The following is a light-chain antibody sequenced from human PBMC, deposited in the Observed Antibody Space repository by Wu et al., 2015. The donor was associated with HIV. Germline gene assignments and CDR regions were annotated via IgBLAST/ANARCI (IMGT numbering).Light chain of an antibody. CDR3: QQYGSSPGYT. J-gene: IGKJ2*01. CDR2: AAS. Sequence: EIVLTQSPGILSLSPGERATLSCRASQSLSSSHLVWYQQKPGQAPRLLIYAASTRATGIPDRFSGSGSGTDFTLTISRVEPEDFAVYYCQQYGSSPGYTFGQGTKLEIK. V-gene: IGKV3-20*01. CDR1: QSLSSSH.